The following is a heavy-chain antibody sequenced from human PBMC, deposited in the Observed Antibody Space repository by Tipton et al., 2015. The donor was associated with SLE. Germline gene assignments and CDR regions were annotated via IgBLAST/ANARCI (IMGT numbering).Heavy chain of an antibody. Sequence: RSLRLSCAASGFIFSTYTMHWVRQAPGKGLEWVALISYDGSYIYHADSVKGRFTISRDNYKNALYLQMNTLRPEDTAVYYCAREAGDVGGFENWGQGTMVTVSS. CDR3: AREAGDVGGFEN. V-gene: IGHV3-30*04. J-gene: IGHJ3*02. D-gene: IGHD2-8*02. CDR1: GFIFSTYT. CDR2: ISYDGSYI.